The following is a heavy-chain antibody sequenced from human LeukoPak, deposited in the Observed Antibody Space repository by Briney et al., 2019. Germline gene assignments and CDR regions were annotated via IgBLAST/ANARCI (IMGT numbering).Heavy chain of an antibody. Sequence: ASVKVSCKTSGYTLTKYGVNWVRQAPGQGLEWMGWISPYNGNTKYLQKLQGRVTMTTDTSTSTAYMELRSLTSDDTAVYYCAREESIGSYQFLHDYWGQGTLVTVSS. D-gene: IGHD1-26*01. CDR1: GYTLTKYG. CDR3: AREESIGSYQFLHDY. V-gene: IGHV1-18*01. CDR2: ISPYNGNT. J-gene: IGHJ4*02.